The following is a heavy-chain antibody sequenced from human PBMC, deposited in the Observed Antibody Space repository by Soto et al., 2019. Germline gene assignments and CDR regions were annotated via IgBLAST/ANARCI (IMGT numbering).Heavy chain of an antibody. Sequence: ASVKVSCKASGYTFTSYAMHWVRQAPGQRLEWMGWINAGNGNTKYSQKFQGRVTITRDTSASTAYMELSSLRYEDTAVYYCARVTRAYYFDYWGQGTLVTVSS. CDR1: GYTFTSYA. CDR2: INAGNGNT. J-gene: IGHJ4*02. D-gene: IGHD1-26*01. V-gene: IGHV1-3*01. CDR3: ARVTRAYYFDY.